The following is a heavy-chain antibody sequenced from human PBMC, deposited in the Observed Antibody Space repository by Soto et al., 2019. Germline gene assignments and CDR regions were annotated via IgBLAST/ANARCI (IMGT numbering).Heavy chain of an antibody. V-gene: IGHV4-34*01. CDR1: GGSFSGYY. J-gene: IGHJ6*02. Sequence: SETLSLTCAVYGGSFSGYYWSWIRQPPGKGLEWIGEINHSGSTNYNPSLKSRVTISVDTSKNQFSLKLSSVTAADTAVYYCARAQLHRGVVVPPLGHYGMDVWGQGTTVTVSS. CDR2: INHSGST. D-gene: IGHD3-22*01. CDR3: ARAQLHRGVVVPPLGHYGMDV.